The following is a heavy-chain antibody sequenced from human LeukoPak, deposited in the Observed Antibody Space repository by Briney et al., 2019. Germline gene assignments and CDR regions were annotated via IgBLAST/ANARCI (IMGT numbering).Heavy chain of an antibody. CDR2: ISGYNGYT. Sequence: EASVKVSCKASGYTFMNYGISWVRQAPGQGLEWMGWISGYNGYTKYAQKLQGRVTMTTDKSTTTAYMELRSLRSDDTAVYYCAREDRYGDYRVGYYYYYMDVWGKGTTVTVSS. CDR3: AREDRYGDYRVGYYYYYMDV. CDR1: GYTFMNYG. J-gene: IGHJ6*03. V-gene: IGHV1-18*01. D-gene: IGHD4-17*01.